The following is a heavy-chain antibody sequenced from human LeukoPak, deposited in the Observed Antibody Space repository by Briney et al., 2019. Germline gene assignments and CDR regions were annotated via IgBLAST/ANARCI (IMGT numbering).Heavy chain of an antibody. CDR3: ARGPQYSGSPAPGYFDY. Sequence: SETLSLTCAVYGGSFSGYYWSCIRQPPGKGLEWIGEINHSGSTNYNPSLKSRVTISVDTSKNRFSLKLSSVTAADTAVYYCARGPQYSGSPAPGYFDYWGQGTLVTVSS. D-gene: IGHD1-26*01. J-gene: IGHJ4*02. CDR1: GGSFSGYY. CDR2: INHSGST. V-gene: IGHV4-34*01.